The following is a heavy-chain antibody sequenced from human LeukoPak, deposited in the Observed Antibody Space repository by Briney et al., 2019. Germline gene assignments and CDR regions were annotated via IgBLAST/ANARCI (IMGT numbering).Heavy chain of an antibody. CDR2: IKQDGSEK. Sequence: GGSLRLSCAASGFTLSSYAMSWVRQAPGKGLEWVANIKQDGSEKYYADSVKGRFTISRDNAKNLLYLQMNSLRAEDTAVYYCAREGLYSGYDWYWGQGTLVTVSS. CDR1: GFTLSSYA. V-gene: IGHV3-7*01. CDR3: AREGLYSGYDWY. J-gene: IGHJ4*02. D-gene: IGHD5-12*01.